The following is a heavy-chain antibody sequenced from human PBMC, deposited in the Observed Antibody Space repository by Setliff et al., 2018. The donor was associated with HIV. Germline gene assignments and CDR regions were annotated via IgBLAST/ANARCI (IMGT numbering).Heavy chain of an antibody. Sequence: ASVKVSCKASGYTFTSYGISWVRQAPGQGLEWMGWISAYNGNTNYAQKLQGRVTMTTDTSTSTAYMELRSLRSDDTAVYYCARDSNPRRSWYSGDAFDIWGQGTMVTVS. J-gene: IGHJ3*02. CDR2: ISAYNGNT. CDR1: GYTFTSYG. V-gene: IGHV1-18*01. CDR3: ARDSNPRRSWYSGDAFDI. D-gene: IGHD6-13*01.